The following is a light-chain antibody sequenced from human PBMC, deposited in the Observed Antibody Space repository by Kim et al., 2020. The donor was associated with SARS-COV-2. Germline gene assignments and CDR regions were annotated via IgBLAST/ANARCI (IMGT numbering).Light chain of an antibody. J-gene: IGLJ3*02. CDR1: SGSVSDTNY. V-gene: IGLV8-61*01. CDR2: NTD. Sequence: GGTVPLACGVSSGSVSDTNYASWYQQTPGQAPRTVIYNTDTRSSGVPDRFSGSILRNKAALTITGAQADDECNYYCALYMGSGVWVIGGGTQLTVL. CDR3: ALYMGSGVWV.